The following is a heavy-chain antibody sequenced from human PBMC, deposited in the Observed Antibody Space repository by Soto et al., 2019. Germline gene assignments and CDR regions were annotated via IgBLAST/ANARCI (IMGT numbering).Heavy chain of an antibody. Sequence: EVQLLESGGGLVQPGGSLRVSCAASGFTFSSYAMSWVRQAPGKGLEWVSIISGDGGSTYYADSVKGRFTISRDNSKNTLYLQMNSLRAEDTAVYYCAKGIIAWYNFDYWGQVTLVTVSS. CDR1: GFTFSSYA. D-gene: IGHD6-13*01. V-gene: IGHV3-23*01. CDR3: AKGIIAWYNFDY. J-gene: IGHJ4*02. CDR2: ISGDGGST.